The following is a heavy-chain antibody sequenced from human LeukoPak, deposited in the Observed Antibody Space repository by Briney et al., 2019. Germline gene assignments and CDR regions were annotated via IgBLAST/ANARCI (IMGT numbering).Heavy chain of an antibody. V-gene: IGHV3-7*03. CDR3: ARGGGLDV. D-gene: IGHD3-16*01. Sequence: GGSLRLSCAASGFTFSSYWMNWTRQAPGKGLEWVASINHNGNVNYYVDSVKGRFTISRDNAKNSLYLQMSNLRAEDTAVYFCARGGGLDVWGQGATVTVSS. J-gene: IGHJ6*02. CDR2: INHNGNVN. CDR1: GFTFSSYW.